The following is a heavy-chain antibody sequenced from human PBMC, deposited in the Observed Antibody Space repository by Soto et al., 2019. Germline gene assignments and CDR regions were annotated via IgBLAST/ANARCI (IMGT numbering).Heavy chain of an antibody. D-gene: IGHD3-22*01. CDR2: INPGSGGT. V-gene: IGHV1-46*01. CDR3: ARGRWYYYDSSGYRHAFDI. Sequence: ASVKVSCKASGYTFTSYYIHWVRQAPGQGLEWLGTINPGSGGTGYAQKFRGRVIMTSDTSTSTVYMELSSLRSDDTAVYYCARGRWYYYDSSGYRHAFDIWGQGTMVTVSS. CDR1: GYTFTSYY. J-gene: IGHJ3*02.